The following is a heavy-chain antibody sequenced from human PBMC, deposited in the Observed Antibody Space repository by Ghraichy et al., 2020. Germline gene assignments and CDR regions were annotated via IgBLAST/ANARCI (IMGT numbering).Heavy chain of an antibody. Sequence: GSLRLSCTVSGGPVSSSDSYWAWLRQPPGKGLEWIANVFYTGEKYYNPSLRSRVTISVDTSNNQFSLNLYSATAPDTAVYYCARLQVPGNFDYWGQGTLVPVSS. CDR1: GGPVSSSDSY. CDR3: ARLQVPGNFDY. CDR2: VFYTGEK. J-gene: IGHJ4*02. D-gene: IGHD4/OR15-4a*01. V-gene: IGHV4-39*01.